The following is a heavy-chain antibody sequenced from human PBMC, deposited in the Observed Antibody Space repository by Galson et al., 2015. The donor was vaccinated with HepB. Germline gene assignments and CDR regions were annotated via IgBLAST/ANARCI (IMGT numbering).Heavy chain of an antibody. CDR1: GYTFTSYY. J-gene: IGHJ4*02. D-gene: IGHD6-19*01. CDR2: INPSGGST. V-gene: IGHV1-46*01. Sequence: SVKVSCKASGYTFTSYYMHWVRQAPGQGLEWMEIINPSGGSTSYAQKFQGRVTMTRDTSTSTVYMELSSLRSEDTAVYYCARDRAAVAGTFDYWGQGTLVTVSS. CDR3: ARDRAAVAGTFDY.